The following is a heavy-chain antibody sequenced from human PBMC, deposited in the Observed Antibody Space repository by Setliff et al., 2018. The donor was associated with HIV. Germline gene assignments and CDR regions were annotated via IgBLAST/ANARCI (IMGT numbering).Heavy chain of an antibody. V-gene: IGHV1-46*01. CDR3: ARGGHYSVSYLPRDYYMDV. J-gene: IGHJ6*03. Sequence: ASVKVSCKASGYTFTNFYIHWVRQAPGQGLKWLGMINPSGGTTTYAQKFQGRVTMTSDTSTSTVYMDLSSLGSEDTAVYYCARGGHYSVSYLPRDYYMDVWGQGTTVTVSS. D-gene: IGHD1-26*01. CDR1: GYTFTNFY. CDR2: INPSGGTT.